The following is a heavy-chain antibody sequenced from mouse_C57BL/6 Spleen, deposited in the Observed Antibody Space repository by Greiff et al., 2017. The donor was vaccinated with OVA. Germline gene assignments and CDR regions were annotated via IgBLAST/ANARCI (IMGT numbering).Heavy chain of an antibody. Sequence: VQLQQSGAELVRPGASVKLSCTASGFNIKDDYMHWVKQRPGQGLEWIGWIDPENGDTDYASKFQGKATLTADTSSNTAYLQLSSLTSEDTAVYYCTAPYPYVSLPWFAYWGQGTLVTVSA. J-gene: IGHJ3*01. V-gene: IGHV14-4*01. D-gene: IGHD1-1*01. CDR2: IDPENGDT. CDR3: TAPYPYVSLPWFAY. CDR1: GFNIKDDY.